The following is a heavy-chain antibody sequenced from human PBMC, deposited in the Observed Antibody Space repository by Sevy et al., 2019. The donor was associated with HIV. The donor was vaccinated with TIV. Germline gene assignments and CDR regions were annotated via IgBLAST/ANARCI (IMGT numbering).Heavy chain of an antibody. CDR1: GFTFSSYS. J-gene: IGHJ5*02. CDR2: ISSSSSYI. V-gene: IGHV3-21*01. D-gene: IGHD2-2*01. CDR3: ARDPHDIVVVPARIYNWFDP. Sequence: GGSLRLSCAGSGFTFSSYSMNWVRQAPGKGLESVSSISSSSSYIYYADSVKGRFTISRDNAKNSLYLQMNSLRAEDTAVYYCARDPHDIVVVPARIYNWFDPWGQGTLVTVSS.